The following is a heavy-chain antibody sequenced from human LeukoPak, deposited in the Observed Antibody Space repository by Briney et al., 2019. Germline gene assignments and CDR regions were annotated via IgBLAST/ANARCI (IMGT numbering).Heavy chain of an antibody. CDR3: AKTSSYFTVTLGY. D-gene: IGHD4-17*01. CDR2: ISYDGSNK. J-gene: IGHJ4*02. CDR1: GFTFSSYG. Sequence: QPGGSLRLSCAASGFTFSSYGMHWVRQAPGKGLEWVAVISYDGSNKYYADSVKGRFTISRDNSKNTLYLQMNSLRAEDTAVYYCAKTSSYFTVTLGYWGQGTLVTVSS. V-gene: IGHV3-30*18.